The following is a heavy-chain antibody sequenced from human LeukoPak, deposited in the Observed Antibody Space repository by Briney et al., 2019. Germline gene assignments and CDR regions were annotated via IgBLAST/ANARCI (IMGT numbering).Heavy chain of an antibody. CDR1: GFNFNDHS. CDR3: AREVYSKYEGDALDV. J-gene: IGHJ6*02. D-gene: IGHD4-11*01. V-gene: IGHV3-21*06. CDR2: ISSRSTYI. Sequence: GGSLRLACVVYGFNFNDHSMHWVRQAPGEGLEWVSSISSRSTYIYYVDSVKGRFTISRDNAKNSVYLQMNSLRAEDTALFYCAREVYSKYEGDALDVWGQGTTVTVSS.